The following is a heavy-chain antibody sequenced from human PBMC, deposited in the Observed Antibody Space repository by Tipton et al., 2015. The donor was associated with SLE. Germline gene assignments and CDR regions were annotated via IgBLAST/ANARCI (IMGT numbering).Heavy chain of an antibody. Sequence: GSLRLSCAASGFIFSDYAMTWVRQAPGMGLEWVSTISGRGGTTFYADSVKGRFSISRDNIRNTLSLQMNTLRAEDTARYYCARVPEGHCSGGTCFRKSYSYYMDVWGKGTTVTVSS. V-gene: IGHV3-23*01. CDR2: ISGRGGTT. J-gene: IGHJ6*03. CDR1: GFIFSDYA. CDR3: ARVPEGHCSGGTCFRKSYSYYMDV. D-gene: IGHD2-15*01.